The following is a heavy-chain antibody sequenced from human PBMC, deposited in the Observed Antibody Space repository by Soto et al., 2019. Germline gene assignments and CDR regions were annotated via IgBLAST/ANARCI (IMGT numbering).Heavy chain of an antibody. Sequence: GXSVKVSCKASGYTFTSYGISWVRQAPGQGLEWMGWISAYNGNTNYAQKLQGRVTMTTDTSTSTAYMELRSLRSDDTAVYYCARGRSVFGVVNWFDHWGQGTLVTVSS. J-gene: IGHJ5*02. CDR1: GYTFTSYG. V-gene: IGHV1-18*04. D-gene: IGHD3-3*01. CDR2: ISAYNGNT. CDR3: ARGRSVFGVVNWFDH.